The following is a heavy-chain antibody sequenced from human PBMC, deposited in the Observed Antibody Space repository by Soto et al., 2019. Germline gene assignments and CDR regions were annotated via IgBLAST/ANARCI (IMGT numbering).Heavy chain of an antibody. CDR2: IYYSGST. CDR1: GGSISSSSYY. Sequence: SETLSLTCTVSGGSISSSSYYWGWIRQPPGKGLEWIGSIYYSGSTYYNPSLKSRVTISVDTSKNQFSLKLSSVTAADTAVYYCARHLRFLEWLMLRWYDPWGQGTLVTVSS. D-gene: IGHD3-3*01. V-gene: IGHV4-39*01. CDR3: ARHLRFLEWLMLRWYDP. J-gene: IGHJ5*02.